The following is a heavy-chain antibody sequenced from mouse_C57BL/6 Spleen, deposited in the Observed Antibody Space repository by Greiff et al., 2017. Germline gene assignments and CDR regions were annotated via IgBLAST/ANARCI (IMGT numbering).Heavy chain of an antibody. CDR1: GYTFTSYW. CDR3: ARRGYDYDGGYYAMDY. J-gene: IGHJ4*01. Sequence: QVQLQQPGAELVRPGSSVKLSCKASGYTFTSYWMHWVKQRPIQGLEWIGNIDPSDSETHYNQKFKGKATLTVDKSSSTAYMQLSSLTSEDSAVYYCARRGYDYDGGYYAMDYWGQGTSVTVSS. D-gene: IGHD2-4*01. CDR2: IDPSDSET. V-gene: IGHV1-52*01.